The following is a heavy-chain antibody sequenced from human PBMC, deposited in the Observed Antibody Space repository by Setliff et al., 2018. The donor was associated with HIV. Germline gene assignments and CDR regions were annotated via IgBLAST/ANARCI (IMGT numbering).Heavy chain of an antibody. D-gene: IGHD3-22*01. J-gene: IGHJ4*02. V-gene: IGHV1-46*01. Sequence: ASVKVSCKASGYAFTSQFMHWVRQAPGQGLEWMGIISPSGDRTTYAQRFRGRVTMTSDTSTGTVYMELSSLRSEDTAVYYCARNAYESNGYFDSWGQGTLVTVSS. CDR3: ARNAYESNGYFDS. CDR2: ISPSGDRT. CDR1: GYAFTSQF.